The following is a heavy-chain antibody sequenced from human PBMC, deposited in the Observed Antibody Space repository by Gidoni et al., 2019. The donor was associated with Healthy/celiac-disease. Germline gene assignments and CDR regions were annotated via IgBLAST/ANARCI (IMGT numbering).Heavy chain of an antibody. CDR1: GFTFSSYG. CDR3: ARDVGFDYSNYEETYYYDSNQGSLDY. D-gene: IGHD3-22*01. Sequence: QVQLVESGGGVVQPGRSLRLSCAASGFTFSSYGMHWVRQAPGKGLEWVAVIWYDGSNKYYADSVKGRFTISRDNSKNTLYLQMNSLRAEDTAVYYCARDVGFDYSNYEETYYYDSNQGSLDYWGQGTLVTVSS. CDR2: IWYDGSNK. V-gene: IGHV3-33*01. J-gene: IGHJ4*02.